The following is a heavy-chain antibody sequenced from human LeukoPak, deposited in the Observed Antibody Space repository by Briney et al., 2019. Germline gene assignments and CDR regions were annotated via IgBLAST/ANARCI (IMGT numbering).Heavy chain of an antibody. D-gene: IGHD3-22*01. V-gene: IGHV4-34*01. J-gene: IGHJ2*01. CDR1: SGSFSGYY. CDR2: INHRGST. CDR3: ARVQYYYDSSGYQDWSFDL. Sequence: SETLSLTCAVYSGSFSGYYWSWIRQPPGKGLEWIGEINHRGSTNYNPSLKSRVTMSVDTSKNQFSLKLSSVTAADTAVYCCARVQYYYDSSGYQDWSFDLWGRGTPVTVSS.